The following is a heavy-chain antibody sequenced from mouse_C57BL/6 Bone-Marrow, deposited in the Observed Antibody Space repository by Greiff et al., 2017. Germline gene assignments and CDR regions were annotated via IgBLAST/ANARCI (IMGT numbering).Heavy chain of an antibody. CDR3: ARDYYGSRAWFAY. CDR2: ISSGSSTI. V-gene: IGHV5-17*01. J-gene: IGHJ3*01. Sequence: EVKLVESGGGLVKPGGSLTLSCAASGFTFSDYGMHWVRQAPEKGLEWVAYISSGSSTIYYADTVKGRFTISRDNAKNTLFLQMTSLRSEDTAMYYCARDYYGSRAWFAYWGQGTLVTVSA. CDR1: GFTFSDYG. D-gene: IGHD1-1*01.